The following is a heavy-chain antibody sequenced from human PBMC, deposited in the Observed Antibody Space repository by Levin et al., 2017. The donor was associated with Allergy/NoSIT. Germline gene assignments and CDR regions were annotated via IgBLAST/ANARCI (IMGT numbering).Heavy chain of an antibody. Sequence: GESLKISCTASGFNFTNAWMSWVRQVPGKGLEWVGRIKSKTDGAATYYGTSVKGRFTISRGDSQNTLYLQMNSLKTDDTAVYYCATEPLDYWGQGALVTVSS. J-gene: IGHJ4*02. CDR3: ATEPLDY. CDR1: GFNFTNAW. V-gene: IGHV3-15*01. CDR2: IKSKTDGAAT.